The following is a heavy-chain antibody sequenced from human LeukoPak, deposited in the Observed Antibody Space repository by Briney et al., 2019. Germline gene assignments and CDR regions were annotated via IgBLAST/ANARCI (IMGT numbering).Heavy chain of an antibody. V-gene: IGHV1-69*13. CDR3: ARDARRRYCSTASCYRGWFDP. J-gene: IGHJ5*02. CDR1: GGTFSSYA. D-gene: IGHD2-2*01. Sequence: SVKVSCKASGGTFSSYAISWVRQAPGQGLEWMGGIIPIFGTANYAQKFQGRVTITADESTSTAYMELSSLRSEDTAVYFCARDARRRYCSTASCYRGWFDPWGQGTLVTVSS. CDR2: IIPIFGTA.